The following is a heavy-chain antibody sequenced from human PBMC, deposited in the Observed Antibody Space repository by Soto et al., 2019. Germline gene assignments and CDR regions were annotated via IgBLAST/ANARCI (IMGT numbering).Heavy chain of an antibody. CDR3: VRDPNWIYFGL. D-gene: IGHD5-12*01. CDR1: GGSVSSGNFY. V-gene: IGHV4-61*01. Sequence: QVQLQESGPGLVKPSETLSLTCTVSGGSVSSGNFYWSWVRQPPGKGPEWIGYINYSGNTNYNPSLKSRVAISIDTSKDQFSLKLSSLTAADTDVYYCVRDPNWIYFGLWGRGTPVTVSS. CDR2: INYSGNT. J-gene: IGHJ2*01.